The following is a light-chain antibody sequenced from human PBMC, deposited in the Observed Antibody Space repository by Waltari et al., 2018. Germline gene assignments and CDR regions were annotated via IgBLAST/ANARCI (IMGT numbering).Light chain of an antibody. CDR2: GAS. CDR3: QQYDS. CDR1: QSVSSNY. Sequence: EIVLTQSPGTLSLSPGERATLSCRASQSVSSNYLAWYQQKPGQAPRLLIYGASSRATGIPDRFSGSGSGTDFTLTISRLEPEDFAVYYCQQYDSFGQGTKLEIK. V-gene: IGKV3-20*01. J-gene: IGKJ2*01.